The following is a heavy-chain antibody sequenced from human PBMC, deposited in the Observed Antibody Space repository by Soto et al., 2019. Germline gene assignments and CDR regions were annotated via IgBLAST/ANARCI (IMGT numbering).Heavy chain of an antibody. D-gene: IGHD3-16*01. CDR3: ARLQGYGYFFPFDY. CDR2: IYYSGRT. J-gene: IGHJ4*02. Sequence: SETLSLTCTVSGGSISSSSHYWVWIRQPPGKGLEWVGIIYYSGRTYYNPSLQSRVTISVDTSKNQFYLKLSSVTAADTAVYYCARLQGYGYFFPFDYWGQGTLVTVSS. CDR1: GGSISSSSHY. V-gene: IGHV4-39*01.